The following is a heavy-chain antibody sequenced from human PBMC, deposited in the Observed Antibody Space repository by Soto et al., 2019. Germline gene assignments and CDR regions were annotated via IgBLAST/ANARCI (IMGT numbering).Heavy chain of an antibody. CDR2: IIPLFGTA. CDR1: GVTFSSET. Sequence: QVQLVQSGADVKKPGSSVKVSCQASGVTFSSETLGWVRQAPGQGLEWVGGIIPLFGTASYAQKFQGRVTITADESTSTGYMELSSLRSDDTAVYFCATELGENPASPFDAWGQGTLVTVSS. CDR3: ATELGENPASPFDA. V-gene: IGHV1-69*01. J-gene: IGHJ4*02. D-gene: IGHD3-10*01.